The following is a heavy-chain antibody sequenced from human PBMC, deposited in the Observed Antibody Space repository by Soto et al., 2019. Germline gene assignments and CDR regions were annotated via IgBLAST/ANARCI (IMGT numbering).Heavy chain of an antibody. CDR3: ARGGTVVTDAFDI. Sequence: AAVKVSCKASGYTFTGYYMHWVRQAPGQGLEWMGWINPNSGGTNYAQKFQGWVTMTRDTSISTAYMELGRLRSDDTAVYYCARGGTVVTDAFDIWGQGTMVTVSS. D-gene: IGHD2-15*01. V-gene: IGHV1-2*04. J-gene: IGHJ3*02. CDR2: INPNSGGT. CDR1: GYTFTGYY.